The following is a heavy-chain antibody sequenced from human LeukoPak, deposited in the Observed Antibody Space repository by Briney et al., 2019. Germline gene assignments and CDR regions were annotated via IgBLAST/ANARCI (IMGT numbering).Heavy chain of an antibody. CDR1: GYTFTSYD. Sequence: GASVKVSCKASGYTFTSYDINWVRQATGQGLEWMGWMNPNSGNTGYAQKFQGRVTMTRNTSISTAYMELSSLRSEDTAVYYCARGGDTAMELSYNWFDPWGQGTLVTVSS. J-gene: IGHJ5*02. CDR3: ARGGDTAMELSYNWFDP. D-gene: IGHD5-18*01. CDR2: MNPNSGNT. V-gene: IGHV1-8*01.